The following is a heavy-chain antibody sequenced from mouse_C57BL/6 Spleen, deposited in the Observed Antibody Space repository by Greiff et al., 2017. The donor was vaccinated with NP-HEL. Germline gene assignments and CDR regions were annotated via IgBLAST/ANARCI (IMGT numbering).Heavy chain of an antibody. J-gene: IGHJ3*01. V-gene: IGHV1-80*01. Sequence: QVHVKQSGAELVKPGASVKISCKASGYAFSSYWMNWVKQRPGKGLEWIGQIYPGDGDTNYNGKFKGKATLTADKSSSTAYMQLSSLTSEDSAVYFCARGGDEAWFAYWGQGTLVTVSA. CDR3: ARGGDEAWFAY. CDR1: GYAFSSYW. CDR2: IYPGDGDT.